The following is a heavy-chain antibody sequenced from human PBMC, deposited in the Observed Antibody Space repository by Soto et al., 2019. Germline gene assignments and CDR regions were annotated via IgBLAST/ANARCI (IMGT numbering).Heavy chain of an antibody. Sequence: ASVKVSCKASGYTFTGYYMHWVRQAPGQGLEWMGWINPNSGGTNYAQKFRGWVTMTRDTSISTAYMELSRLRSDDTAVYYCARDPLTPRYCSGGSCYYYYSMDVWGQGTTVTVSS. V-gene: IGHV1-2*04. CDR2: INPNSGGT. J-gene: IGHJ6*02. CDR3: ARDPLTPRYCSGGSCYYYYSMDV. D-gene: IGHD2-15*01. CDR1: GYTFTGYY.